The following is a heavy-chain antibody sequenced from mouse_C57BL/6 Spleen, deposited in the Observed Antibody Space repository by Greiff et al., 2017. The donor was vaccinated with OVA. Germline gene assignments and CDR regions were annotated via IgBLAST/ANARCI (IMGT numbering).Heavy chain of an antibody. CDR1: GFTFSDAC. CDR2: IRNKANNNAS. Sequence: EVKVVESGGGLVQPGGSMKLSCAASGFTFSDACMDWVRQTPEKGLEWVAEIRNKANNNASYYAVSVQGRFTISKDDYKSSVYLQMSSLTAEDTVIYYCTYYGSSYFDYWGKGTTLTVSA. CDR3: TYYGSSYFDY. J-gene: IGHJ2*01. D-gene: IGHD2-1*01. V-gene: IGHV6-6*01.